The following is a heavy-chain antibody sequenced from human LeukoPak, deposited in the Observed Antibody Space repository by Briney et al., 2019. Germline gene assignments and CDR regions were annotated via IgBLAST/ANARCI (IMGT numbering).Heavy chain of an antibody. CDR1: GYTFTGYY. Sequence: ASVKVSCKASGYTFTGYYRHWVRQAPGQGLEWMGWINPNSGGTNYAQKFQGWVTMTRDTSISTAYMELSRLRSDDTAVYYCARAAAGATRPTTYYYYYGMDVWGQGTTVTVSS. CDR3: ARAAAGATRPTTYYYYYGMDV. V-gene: IGHV1-2*04. CDR2: INPNSGGT. J-gene: IGHJ6*02. D-gene: IGHD6-13*01.